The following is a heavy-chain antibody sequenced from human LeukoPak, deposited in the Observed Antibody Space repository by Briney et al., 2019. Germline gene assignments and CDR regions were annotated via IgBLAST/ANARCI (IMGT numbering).Heavy chain of an antibody. CDR1: GFTSSRYS. CDR3: AREGGSSSWSFDY. D-gene: IGHD6-13*01. J-gene: IGHJ4*02. Sequence: PGGSLRLSRAASGFTSSRYSMKWVRQAPGKGLEWVSSISSSSSYIYYADSVKGRFTISRDNAKNSLYLQMNSLRAEDTAVYYCAREGGSSSWSFDYWGQGTLVTVSS. CDR2: ISSSSSYI. V-gene: IGHV3-21*01.